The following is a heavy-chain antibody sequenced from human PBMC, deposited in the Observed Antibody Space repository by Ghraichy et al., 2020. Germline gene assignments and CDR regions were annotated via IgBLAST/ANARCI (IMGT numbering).Heavy chain of an antibody. CDR1: GGSISSGNYY. CDR2: IYYTGSS. Sequence: SLNISCTVSGGSISSGNYYWSWIRQPPGKGLQWIGYIYYTGSSYYNPSLKSRINISLDTSKNQLSLNLSSVTAADTAVYFCARFGPSYCSGASCLDFWGRGTLVTVSS. D-gene: IGHD2-15*01. CDR3: ARFGPSYCSGASCLDF. V-gene: IGHV4-30-4*01. J-gene: IGHJ4*02.